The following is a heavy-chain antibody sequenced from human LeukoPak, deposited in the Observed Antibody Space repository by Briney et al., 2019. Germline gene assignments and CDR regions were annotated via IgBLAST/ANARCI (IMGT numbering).Heavy chain of an antibody. Sequence: SQTLSLTCTVSGGSLSSGDYYWSWIRQPPGKGLEWIGYIYYSGSTYYNPSLKSRVTISVDTSKNQFSLRLSSVTAADTAVYYCARAPPPCMVTEWGQGSLVTVSS. D-gene: IGHD4-23*01. CDR2: IYYSGST. J-gene: IGHJ4*02. CDR1: GGSLSSGDYY. CDR3: ARAPPPCMVTE. V-gene: IGHV4-30-4*01.